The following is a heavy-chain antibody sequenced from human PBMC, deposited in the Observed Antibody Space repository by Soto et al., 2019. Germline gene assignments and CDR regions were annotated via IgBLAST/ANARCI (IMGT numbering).Heavy chain of an antibody. CDR1: GFTFSSYA. CDR3: AKVLGTAMVTGYYYYGMDV. V-gene: IGHV3-23*01. Sequence: GGSLRLSCAASGFTFSSYAMSWVRQAPGKGLEWVSAISGSGGSTYYADSVKGRFTISRDNSKNTLYLQMSSLRAEDTAVYYCAKVLGTAMVTGYYYYGMDVWGQGTTVTVSS. J-gene: IGHJ6*02. D-gene: IGHD5-18*01. CDR2: ISGSGGST.